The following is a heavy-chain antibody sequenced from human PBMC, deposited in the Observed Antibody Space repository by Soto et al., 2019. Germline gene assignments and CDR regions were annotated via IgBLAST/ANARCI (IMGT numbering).Heavy chain of an antibody. Sequence: SETLSLTCTVSVVSISSSSYYCGWIRQPPGKGLEWIGSIYYSGSTYYNPSPKSRVTISVDTSKNQFSLKLSSVTAADTAVYYCARGLSIAVAAGWFHPWGQATLVTLSS. CDR1: VVSISSSSYY. CDR3: ARGLSIAVAAGWFHP. V-gene: IGHV4-39*01. J-gene: IGHJ5*02. D-gene: IGHD6-19*01. CDR2: IYYSGST.